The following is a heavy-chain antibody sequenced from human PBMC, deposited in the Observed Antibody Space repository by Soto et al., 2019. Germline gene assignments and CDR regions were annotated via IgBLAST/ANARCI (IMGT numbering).Heavy chain of an antibody. Sequence: ASVKVSCKASGYTFTSYAMHWVRQAPGQRLEWMGWINAGNGNTEYSQKFQGRVTITRDTSASTAYMELSSLRSEDTAVYYCARETGDYYYYYMDVWGKGTTVTVSS. CDR2: INAGNGNT. CDR3: ARETGDYYYYYMDV. CDR1: GYTFTSYA. J-gene: IGHJ6*03. V-gene: IGHV1-3*01. D-gene: IGHD7-27*01.